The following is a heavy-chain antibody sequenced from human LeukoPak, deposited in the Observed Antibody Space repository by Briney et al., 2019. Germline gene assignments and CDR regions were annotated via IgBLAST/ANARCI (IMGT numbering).Heavy chain of an antibody. CDR3: TTDLSGLSYYYYYYMDV. D-gene: IGHD3-10*01. CDR1: GFTFSSYG. V-gene: IGHV3-30*02. CDR2: IWYDGSNK. J-gene: IGHJ6*03. Sequence: GGSLRLSCAASGFTFSSYGMHWVRQAPGKGLDWVAFIWYDGSNKYYADSVKGRFTISRDNSKNTLYLQMNSLKTEDTAVYYCTTDLSGLSYYYYYYMDVWGKGTTVTISS.